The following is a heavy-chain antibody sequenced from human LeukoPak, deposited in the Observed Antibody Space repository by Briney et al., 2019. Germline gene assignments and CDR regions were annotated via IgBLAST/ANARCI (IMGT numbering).Heavy chain of an antibody. CDR3: ARTRTLPVAGGFDA. V-gene: IGHV3-74*01. CDR1: GFTFSSFW. Sequence: PGGSLRLSCAASGFTFSSFWMHWVRQDPGKGLEWVSRISPDGMTTIHADSVKGRFTVSRDNAKNTLYLQMNSLRAEDTAVYYCARTRTLPVAGGFDAWGQGTLVTVSS. CDR2: ISPDGMTT. D-gene: IGHD6-13*01. J-gene: IGHJ5*02.